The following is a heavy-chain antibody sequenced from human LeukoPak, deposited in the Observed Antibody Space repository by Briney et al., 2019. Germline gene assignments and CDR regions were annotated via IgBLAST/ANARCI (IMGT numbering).Heavy chain of an antibody. CDR3: ARDLKYSSSPDPYAFDI. CDR1: GGSISSYY. J-gene: IGHJ3*02. V-gene: IGHV4-59*01. CDR2: IYYSGST. Sequence: SETLSLTCTVSGGSISSYYWSWIRQPPGKGLEWIGYIYYSGSTNYNPSLKSRVTISVDTSKNQFSLKLSSVTAADTAVYYCARDLKYSSSPDPYAFDIWGQGTIVTVSS. D-gene: IGHD6-13*01.